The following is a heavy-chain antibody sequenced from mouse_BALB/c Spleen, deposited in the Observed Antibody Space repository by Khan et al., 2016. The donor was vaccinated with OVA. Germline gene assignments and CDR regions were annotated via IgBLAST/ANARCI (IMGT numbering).Heavy chain of an antibody. Sequence: QVQLQQSGPELVKPGAAVKMSCKASGYTFTDYVISWVKQRTGQGPEWIGEIHPGSGSTYYNEKFKGKATLTADQSSNTAYMQLSSLTSEDSAVYFCARSYDGAWFAYWGQGTLVTVSA. CDR2: IHPGSGST. J-gene: IGHJ3*01. V-gene: IGHV1-77*01. CDR1: GYTFTDYV. D-gene: IGHD1-1*01. CDR3: ARSYDGAWFAY.